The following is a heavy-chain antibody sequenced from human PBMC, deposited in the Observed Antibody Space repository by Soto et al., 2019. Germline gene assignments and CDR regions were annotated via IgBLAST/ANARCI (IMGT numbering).Heavy chain of an antibody. D-gene: IGHD6-13*01. CDR3: ARGRQQLVYGMDV. CDR2: IWYDGSNK. Sequence: GGSLRLSCAASGFTFSSYGMHWVRQAPGKGLEWVAVIWYDGSNKYYADSVKGRFTISRDNSKNTLYLQMNSLRAEDTAVYYCARGRQQLVYGMDVWGQGTTVTVSS. CDR1: GFTFSSYG. V-gene: IGHV3-33*01. J-gene: IGHJ6*02.